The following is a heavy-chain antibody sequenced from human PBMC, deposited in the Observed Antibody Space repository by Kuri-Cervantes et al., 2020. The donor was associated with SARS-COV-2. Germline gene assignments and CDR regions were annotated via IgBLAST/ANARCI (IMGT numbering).Heavy chain of an antibody. V-gene: IGHV4-39*01. D-gene: IGHD7-27*01. CDR3: AGLSNWGFLLDY. CDR1: GGSISSSSYY. J-gene: IGHJ4*02. Sequence: GSLRLSCTVSGGSISSSSYYWGWIRQPPGKGLEWIGSIYYSGSTYYNPSLKSRVTISVDTSKNQFSLKLSSVTAADTAVYYCAGLSNWGFLLDYWGQGTLVTVSS. CDR2: IYYSGST.